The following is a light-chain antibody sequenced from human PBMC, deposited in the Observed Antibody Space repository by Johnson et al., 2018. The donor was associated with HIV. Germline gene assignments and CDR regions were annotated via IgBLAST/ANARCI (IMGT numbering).Light chain of an antibody. J-gene: IGLJ1*01. CDR1: SSNIGNNY. CDR2: ENN. Sequence: QLVLTQPPSVSAAPGQKVTISCSGSSSNIGNNYVSWYQQLPGTAPKLLIYENNKRPSGIPDRFSGSKSGTSATLGITGLQTGDEAYYYCGTWDGSLSGYVFGTGTKVTGL. CDR3: GTWDGSLSGYV. V-gene: IGLV1-51*02.